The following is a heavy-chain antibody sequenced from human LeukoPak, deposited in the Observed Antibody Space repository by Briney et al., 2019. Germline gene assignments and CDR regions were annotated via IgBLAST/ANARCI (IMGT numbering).Heavy chain of an antibody. V-gene: IGHV4-59*08. CDR3: ASLDSGYSSFGY. Sequence: PSETLSLTCTVSGGSISSYYWSWIRQPPGKGLEWIGYIYYSGSTNYNPSLKSRVTISVDTSKNQFSLKLSSVTAADTAVYYCASLDSGYSSFGYWGQGTLVTVSS. D-gene: IGHD3-22*01. CDR2: IYYSGST. CDR1: GGSISSYY. J-gene: IGHJ4*02.